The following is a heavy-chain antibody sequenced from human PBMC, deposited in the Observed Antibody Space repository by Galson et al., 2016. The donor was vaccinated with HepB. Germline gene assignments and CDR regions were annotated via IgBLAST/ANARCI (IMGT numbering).Heavy chain of an antibody. V-gene: IGHV1-8*01. CDR1: GYTFTNYD. CDR2: MSPNSGNT. Sequence: SVKVSCKASGYTFTNYDINWVRQATGQGLEWLGWMSPNSGNTGYAQNFQGRVTLTRDTSISTAYMELSSLRSGDTAVYYCARDYGGNSGWFDPWGQGTLVTVSS. D-gene: IGHD4-23*01. CDR3: ARDYGGNSGWFDP. J-gene: IGHJ5*02.